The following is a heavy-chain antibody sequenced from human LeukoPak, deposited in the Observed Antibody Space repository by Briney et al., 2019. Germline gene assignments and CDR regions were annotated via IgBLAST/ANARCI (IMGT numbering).Heavy chain of an antibody. CDR1: GYTFTSYD. V-gene: IGHV1-8*03. J-gene: IGHJ4*02. D-gene: IGHD3-16*01. CDR2: MNPNSGNT. Sequence: ASVKVSCKASGYTFTSYDINWVRQATGQGLGWMGWMNPNSGNTGYAQKFQGRVTITRNTSISTAYMELSSLRSEDTAVYYCTAVTYVTGDDYWGQGTLVTVSS. CDR3: TAVTYVTGDDY.